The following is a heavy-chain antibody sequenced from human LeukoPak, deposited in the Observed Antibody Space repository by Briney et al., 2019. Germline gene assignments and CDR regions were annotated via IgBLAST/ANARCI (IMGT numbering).Heavy chain of an antibody. CDR1: GGSITTGNHY. J-gene: IGHJ4*02. D-gene: IGHD5-18*01. V-gene: IGHV4-61*02. Sequence: SQTLSLTCTVSGGSITTGNHYWNWIRQPAGKGLEWIGRIYTTGRTMYNPSLKSRVTISVDTSKNQFSLKLSSVTAADTAVYYCASGYSYGFDYWGQGTLDTVSS. CDR2: IYTTGRT. CDR3: ASGYSYGFDY.